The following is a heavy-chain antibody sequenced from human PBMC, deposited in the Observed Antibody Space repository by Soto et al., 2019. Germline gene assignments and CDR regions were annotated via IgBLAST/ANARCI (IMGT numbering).Heavy chain of an antibody. CDR1: GYTLTSYD. CDR3: ARGTPYSYDFWSGYYPYYYYYYMDV. CDR2: MNPNSGNT. Sequence: ASVKVSCKASGYTLTSYDINWVRQATGQGLEWMGWMNPNSGNTGYAQKFQGRVTLTRNTSISTAYMELSSLRSEDTAVYYCARGTPYSYDFWSGYYPYYYYYYMDVWGKGTTVTVSS. D-gene: IGHD3-3*01. J-gene: IGHJ6*03. V-gene: IGHV1-8*01.